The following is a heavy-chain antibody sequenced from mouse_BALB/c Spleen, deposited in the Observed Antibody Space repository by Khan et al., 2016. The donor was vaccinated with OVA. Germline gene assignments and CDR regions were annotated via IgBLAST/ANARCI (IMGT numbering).Heavy chain of an antibody. V-gene: IGHV2-6-5*01. CDR2: IWSGGST. J-gene: IGHJ4*01. Sequence: QVQLQQSGPGLVAPSQNLSITCTVSGFSLSDYDVSWIRQPPGKGLEWLGVIWSGGSTYYNSALKSRLSISKDNSKSQVFLTMSSLQSDDTAMFYCAKGVWSYYYTVDYGGQGTSVTVSS. CDR1: GFSLSDYD. CDR3: AKGVWSYYYTVDY.